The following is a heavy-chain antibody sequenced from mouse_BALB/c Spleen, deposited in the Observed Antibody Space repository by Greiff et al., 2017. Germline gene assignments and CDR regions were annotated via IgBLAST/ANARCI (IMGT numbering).Heavy chain of an antibody. CDR1: GYSFTGYY. Sequence: VQLQQSGPELVKPGASVKISCKASGYSFTGYYMHWVKQSHVKSLEWIGRINPYNGATSYNQNFKDKASLTVDKSSSTAYMELHSLTSEDSAVYYCARPYDYEFAYWGQGTLVTVSA. V-gene: IGHV1-31*01. CDR3: ARPYDYEFAY. CDR2: INPYNGAT. J-gene: IGHJ3*01. D-gene: IGHD2-4*01.